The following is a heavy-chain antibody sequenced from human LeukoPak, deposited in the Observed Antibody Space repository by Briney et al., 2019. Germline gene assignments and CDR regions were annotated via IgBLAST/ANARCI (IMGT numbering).Heavy chain of an antibody. CDR1: GFTVSSNY. D-gene: IGHD3-10*01. J-gene: IGHJ4*02. CDR2: IYSGGST. Sequence: GGSLRLSCAASGFTVSSNYMSWVRQAPGKGLEWVSVIYSGGSTYYADSVKGRFTISRDNSKNTLYLQMNSLRAEDTAVYYCARLYGSGSYYHHFDYWGQGTLVTVSS. CDR3: ARLYGSGSYYHHFDY. V-gene: IGHV3-53*01.